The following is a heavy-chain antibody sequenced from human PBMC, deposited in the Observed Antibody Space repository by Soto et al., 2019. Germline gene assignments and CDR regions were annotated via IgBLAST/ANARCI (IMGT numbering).Heavy chain of an antibody. Sequence: QVQLQESGPGLVQPSGTLSLTCAVSGASTSSSHWWSWVRQSPGKGLEWIGEIHHRGNTNYNPSLTTRVTISLHKSEYESALKLTSLAAAGTCMYYWARLGYSSTVSPRALGSWGQGSRVTVSP. J-gene: IGHJ5*02. CDR2: IHHRGNT. V-gene: IGHV4-4*02. CDR1: GASTSSSHW. D-gene: IGHD6-13*01. CDR3: ARLGYSSTVSPRALGS.